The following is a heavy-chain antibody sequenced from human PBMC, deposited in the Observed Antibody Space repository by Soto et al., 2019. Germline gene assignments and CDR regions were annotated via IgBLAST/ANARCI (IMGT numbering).Heavy chain of an antibody. CDR2: IISSGST. CDR3: ARQRIAVVYYYFHX. J-gene: IGHJ4*02. V-gene: IGHV4-61*01. D-gene: IGHD3-10*01. Sequence: ETLSLTVTVSGGSVSSGSYYWTWIRQSPGKGVELMGDIISSGSTEYNPPLKSRVTISVDSSKNEFSLKLRSVTAADTAVYYCARQRIAVVYYYFHXWGQG. CDR1: GGSVSSGSYY.